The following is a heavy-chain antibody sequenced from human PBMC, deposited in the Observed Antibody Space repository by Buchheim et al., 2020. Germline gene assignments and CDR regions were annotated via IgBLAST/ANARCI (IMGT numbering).Heavy chain of an antibody. Sequence: VQLVESGGGVVQPGRSLRLSCAASGFTFSNYWMHWVRQAPGKGLAWVSRVNSDGSNAVYADSVKGRFTISRDNARNTLYLQMTGLRDDDSAVYYCTRGTPNYSAYDYWGQGT. D-gene: IGHD5-12*01. J-gene: IGHJ4*02. V-gene: IGHV3-74*02. CDR3: TRGTPNYSAYDY. CDR2: VNSDGSNA. CDR1: GFTFSNYW.